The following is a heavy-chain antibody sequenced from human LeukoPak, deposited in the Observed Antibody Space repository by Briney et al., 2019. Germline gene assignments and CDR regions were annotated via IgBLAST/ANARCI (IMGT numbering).Heavy chain of an antibody. D-gene: IGHD6-19*01. J-gene: IGHJ6*03. CDR2: ISGNGDST. CDR3: AKGGIAVASTSYYYYMDV. Sequence: GGSLRLSCAASGFTFSSYGMSWVRQAPGKGLEWVSAISGNGDSTHYADSVKGRFTISRDNSKNTLFLQMNSLRADDTAVYYCAKGGIAVASTSYYYYMDVWGKGTTVTISS. CDR1: GFTFSSYG. V-gene: IGHV3-23*01.